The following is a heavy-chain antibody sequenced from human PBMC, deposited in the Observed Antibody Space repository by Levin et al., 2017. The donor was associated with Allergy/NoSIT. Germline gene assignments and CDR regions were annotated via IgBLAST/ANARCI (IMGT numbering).Heavy chain of an antibody. V-gene: IGHV2-70*01. J-gene: IGHJ3*02. D-gene: IGHD3-10*01. Sequence: QTLSLTCTPSGFSLSTSGMSVGWIRQPPGKALEWLALIDWDDDKYYSTSLKTRLTISKDTSKNQVVLIMTNMEPVDTATYYCARMVRGVIPAFDIWGQGTTVTVSS. CDR2: IDWDDDK. CDR3: ARMVRGVIPAFDI. CDR1: GFSLSTSGMS.